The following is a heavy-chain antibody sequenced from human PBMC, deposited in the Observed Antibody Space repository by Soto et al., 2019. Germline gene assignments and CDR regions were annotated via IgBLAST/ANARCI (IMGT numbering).Heavy chain of an antibody. D-gene: IGHD4-17*01. CDR2: MNPNSGNT. CDR3: ARLRDDYGDYGGVYYYYYMDV. J-gene: IGHJ6*03. CDR1: GYSFTGNS. V-gene: IGHV1-8*02. Sequence: ASVKVSCKASGYSFTGNSMHWVRQAPGQGLEWMGWMNPNSGNTGYAQKFQGRVTMTRNTSISTAYMELSSLRSEDTAVYYCARLRDDYGDYGGVYYYYYMDVWGKGTTVTVSS.